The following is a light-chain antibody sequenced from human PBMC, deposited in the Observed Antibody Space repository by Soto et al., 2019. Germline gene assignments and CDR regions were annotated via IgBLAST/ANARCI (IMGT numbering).Light chain of an antibody. J-gene: IGLJ1*01. V-gene: IGLV2-14*03. CDR2: EVS. CDR1: SSDVGGYNF. Sequence: QSALTQPASVFGSPGQSITISCTGTSSDVGGYNFVSWYQQHPGKAPKLMIYEVSNRPSGVSNRFSGSKSGNTASLTISGLQAEDEADYYCSSYTSSSKVFGTGTKVTVL. CDR3: SSYTSSSKV.